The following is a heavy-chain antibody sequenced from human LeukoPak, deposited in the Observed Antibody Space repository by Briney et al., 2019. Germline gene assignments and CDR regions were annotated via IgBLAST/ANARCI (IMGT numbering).Heavy chain of an antibody. CDR3: AREEDGYNYYFDD. CDR2: IYHSRST. CDR1: GYSISSGYY. Sequence: WETLSLTCTVSGYSISSGYYWGWLRQPPGKGLELIGSIYHSRSTYYNPSLKSRVTISIDTSKNQFYLKLTCVTAADTAVYYCAREEDGYNYYFDDWGQGTLVTVSS. D-gene: IGHD5-24*01. J-gene: IGHJ4*02. V-gene: IGHV4-38-2*02.